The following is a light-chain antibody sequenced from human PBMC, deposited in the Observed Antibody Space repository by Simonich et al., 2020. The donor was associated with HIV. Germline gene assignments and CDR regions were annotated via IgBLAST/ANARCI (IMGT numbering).Light chain of an antibody. CDR1: QGIRNS. CDR2: AAS. Sequence: DIQMTQSPSSLSASVGDRVTITCRTSQGIRNSLAWYQQKPGKAPKFLLYAASKLESGVPSRFSCSGSGTDYILTISSLQPEDFATYYCQQSFSTPLTFGGGTKVEIK. J-gene: IGKJ4*01. CDR3: QQSFSTPLT. V-gene: IGKV1-NL1*01.